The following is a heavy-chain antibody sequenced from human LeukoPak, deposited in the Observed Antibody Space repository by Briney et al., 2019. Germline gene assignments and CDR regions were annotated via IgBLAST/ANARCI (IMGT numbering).Heavy chain of an antibody. J-gene: IGHJ4*02. CDR2: ISAYNGNT. V-gene: IGHV1-18*01. CDR3: ARSGVTIFGVVIMPFDY. CDR1: GYTFTSYG. Sequence: ASVKVSCKASGYTFTSYGISWVRQAPGQGLKWMGWISAYNGNTNYAQKLQGRVTMTTDTSTSTAYMELRSLRSDDTAVYYCARSGVTIFGVVIMPFDYWGQGTLVTVSS. D-gene: IGHD3-3*01.